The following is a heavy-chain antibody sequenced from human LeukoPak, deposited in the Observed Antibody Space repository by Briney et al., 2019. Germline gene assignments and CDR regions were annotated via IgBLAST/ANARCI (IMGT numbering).Heavy chain of an antibody. CDR2: ISYDGSNK. D-gene: IGHD6-19*01. Sequence: GGSLRLSCAASGFTFSSYAMHWVRQAPGKGLEWVAVISYDGSNKYYADSVKGRFTISRDNSKNTLYLQMNSLRAEDTAVYYCASGSGWYLGAFDIWGQGTMVTVSS. CDR1: GFTFSSYA. J-gene: IGHJ3*02. V-gene: IGHV3-30*14. CDR3: ASGSGWYLGAFDI.